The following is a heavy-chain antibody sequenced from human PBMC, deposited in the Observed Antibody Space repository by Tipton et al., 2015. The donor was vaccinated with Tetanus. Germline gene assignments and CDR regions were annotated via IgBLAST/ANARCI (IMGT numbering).Heavy chain of an antibody. V-gene: IGHV4-39*02. CDR1: SASISSSDFS. J-gene: IGHJ6*02. D-gene: IGHD6-13*01. Sequence: TLALTCTVSSASISSSDFSWGWIRQPPGGGLEWIGTVYYSGSTYYNPSLKSRVAISVDTSKNPFSLRLSSVTAADTAVYYCARLSIASTSTYGLTFYYGMDVWGPGTTVTVSS. CDR2: VYYSGST. CDR3: ARLSIASTSTYGLTFYYGMDV.